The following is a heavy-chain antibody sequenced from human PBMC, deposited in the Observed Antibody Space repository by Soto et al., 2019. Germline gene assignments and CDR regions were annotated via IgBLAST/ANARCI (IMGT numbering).Heavy chain of an antibody. J-gene: IGHJ3*02. Sequence: QVQLVQSGAEVKKPGASGKVSCKASGYSFTSYDINWVRQATGQGVEWMGWMNPNSGNTGYAQKVQGRVTMTRNTPLSTAYMELSSLRSEDTAVYYCSHSSGYYPADDAFDIWGQGTMVTVSS. V-gene: IGHV1-8*01. CDR1: GYSFTSYD. D-gene: IGHD3-22*01. CDR2: MNPNSGNT. CDR3: SHSSGYYPADDAFDI.